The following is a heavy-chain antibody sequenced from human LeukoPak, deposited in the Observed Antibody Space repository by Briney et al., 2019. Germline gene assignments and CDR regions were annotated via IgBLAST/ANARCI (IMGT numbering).Heavy chain of an antibody. D-gene: IGHD4-17*01. CDR1: GGSISSSSYY. CDR2: IYYSGST. Sequence: SETLSLTCTVSGGSISSSSYYWGWIRQPPGKGLEWIESIYYSGSTYYNPSLKSRVTISVDTSKNQFSLKLSSVTAADTAVYYCARMGNTVTTGARSFDYWGQGTLVTVSS. V-gene: IGHV4-39*07. CDR3: ARMGNTVTTGARSFDY. J-gene: IGHJ4*02.